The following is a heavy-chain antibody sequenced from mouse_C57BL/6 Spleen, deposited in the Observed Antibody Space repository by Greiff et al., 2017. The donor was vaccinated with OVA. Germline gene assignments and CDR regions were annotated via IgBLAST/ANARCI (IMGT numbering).Heavy chain of an antibody. CDR1: GYTFTDYY. CDR2: IYPGSGNT. J-gene: IGHJ3*01. V-gene: IGHV1-76*01. D-gene: IGHD1-1*01. Sequence: QVQLQQSGAELVRPGASVKLSCKASGYTFTDYYINWVKQRPGQGLEWIARIYPGSGNTYYNEKFKGKATLTAEKSSSTAYMQLSSLTSEDSAVYFCARGDISYGSSRFAYWGQGTLVTVSA. CDR3: ARGDISYGSSRFAY.